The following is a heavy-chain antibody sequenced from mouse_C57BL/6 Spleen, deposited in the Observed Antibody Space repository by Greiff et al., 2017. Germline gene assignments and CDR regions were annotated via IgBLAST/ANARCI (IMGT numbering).Heavy chain of an antibody. D-gene: IGHD1-1*01. J-gene: IGHJ1*03. CDR3: ARWYGSSSYWYFDV. CDR2: IDPEDGET. CDR1: GFNIKDYY. V-gene: IGHV14-2*01. Sequence: VQLQQSGAELVKPGASVKLSCTASGFNIKDYYMHWVKQRTEQGLEWIGRIDPEDGETKSAPKFPGQATITADTSSNTAYLQLSSLTSEDTAVYYCARWYGSSSYWYFDVWGTGTTVTVSS.